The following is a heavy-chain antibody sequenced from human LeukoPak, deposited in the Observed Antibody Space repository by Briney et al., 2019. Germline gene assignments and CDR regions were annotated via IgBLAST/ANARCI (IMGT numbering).Heavy chain of an antibody. D-gene: IGHD6-19*01. J-gene: IGHJ4*02. V-gene: IGHV4-31*03. CDR3: AKESSSGWFLYDY. Sequence: SQTLSLTCTVSGGSISSGGYYWSWIRQHPGKGLEWIGYIYYSGSTYYNPSLKSRVTISVDTSKNQFSLKLSSVTAEDTAVYYCAKESSSGWFLYDYWGQGTLVTVSS. CDR2: IYYSGST. CDR1: GGSISSGGYY.